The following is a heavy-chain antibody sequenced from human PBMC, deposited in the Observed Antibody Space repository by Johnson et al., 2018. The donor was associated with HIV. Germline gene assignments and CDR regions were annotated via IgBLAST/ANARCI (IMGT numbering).Heavy chain of an antibody. Sequence: VQLVEFGGGVVQPGGSLRLSCAASGFTFSNNAMSWVRQAPGKGLEWVAGISGTGDNTYYADSVKGRFTISRENSKNTVYLQLNSLRVEDTAVYYCAKGISGYSDAFDIWGQGTTVTVSS. CDR2: ISGTGDNT. D-gene: IGHD3-10*01. CDR1: GFTFSNNA. J-gene: IGHJ3*02. V-gene: IGHV3-23*04. CDR3: AKGISGYSDAFDI.